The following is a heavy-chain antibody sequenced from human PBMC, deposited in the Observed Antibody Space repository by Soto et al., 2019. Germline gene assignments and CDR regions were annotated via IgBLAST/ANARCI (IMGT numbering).Heavy chain of an antibody. CDR2: FYSSGSI. D-gene: IGHD6-19*01. CDR3: ARMYSSGSGWFHP. CDR1: GYSITAGGYY. V-gene: IGHV4-31*03. Sequence: NPSETLSLTCFVSGYSITAGGYYWRWIRHHPGKGLEWIGSFYSSGSIIYNPSLRSRVSISGDTSSNQFSMSLTSVTAADTARYYCARMYSSGSGWFHPWGQGTLVTVYS. J-gene: IGHJ5*02.